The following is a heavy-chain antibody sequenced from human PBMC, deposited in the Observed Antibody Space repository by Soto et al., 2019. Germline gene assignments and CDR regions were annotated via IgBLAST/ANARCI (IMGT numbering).Heavy chain of an antibody. D-gene: IGHD3-10*01. CDR1: GFTFSSYS. J-gene: IGHJ1*01. Sequence: EVQLVESGGGLVKPGGTLRLSCAASGFTFSSYSMNWDRQAPGQGLEWVSSISSSSSYIYYADSVKGRFTISRDNTKNSLYMQMNRLRAEDTAVYYCARVVSPDYYADFWGQGTLVTVYS. V-gene: IGHV3-21*01. CDR3: ARVVSPDYYADF. CDR2: ISSSSSYI.